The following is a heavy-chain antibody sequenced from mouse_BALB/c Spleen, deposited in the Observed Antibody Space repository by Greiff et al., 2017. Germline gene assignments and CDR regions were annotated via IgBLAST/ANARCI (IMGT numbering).Heavy chain of an antibody. CDR1: GYSFTSYW. V-gene: IGHV1-5*01. Sequence: VQLQQSGTVLARPGASVKMSCKASGYSFTSYWMHWVKQRPGQGLEWIGAIYPGNSDTSYNQKFKGKAKLTAVTSASTAYMELSSLTNEDSAVYYCTREGDGYDAWFAYWGQGTLVTVSA. CDR3: TREGDGYDAWFAY. D-gene: IGHD2-2*01. CDR2: IYPGNSDT. J-gene: IGHJ3*01.